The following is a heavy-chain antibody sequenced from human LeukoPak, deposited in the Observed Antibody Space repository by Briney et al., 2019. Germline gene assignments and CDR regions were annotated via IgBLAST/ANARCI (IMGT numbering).Heavy chain of an antibody. CDR2: INPNSGGT. CDR3: ARGGGYSSSWYTPGPGGYYYGMDV. V-gene: IGHV1-2*02. D-gene: IGHD6-13*01. Sequence: GASVKVSCKASGYTFTGYYMHWVRQAPGQGLEWMGWINPNSGGTNYAQKFQGRVTMTRDTSISTAYMELSRLRSDDTAVYYCARGGGYSSSWYTPGPGGYYYGMDVWGQGTTVTVSS. J-gene: IGHJ6*02. CDR1: GYTFTGYY.